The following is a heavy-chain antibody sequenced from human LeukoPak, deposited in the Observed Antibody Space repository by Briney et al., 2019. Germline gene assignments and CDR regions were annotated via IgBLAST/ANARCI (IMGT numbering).Heavy chain of an antibody. D-gene: IGHD2-2*01. V-gene: IGHV3-21*01. CDR2: ISSSGAYI. CDR1: GFSFSSFT. J-gene: IGHJ4*02. CDR3: ANYCSASTCYGVEGY. Sequence: GGSLRLSCAASGFSFSSFTMNWVRQAPGKGPEWVSSISSSGAYIYYADSVKGRLTISRDNARNSLYLQMNSLRAGDTAIYYCANYCSASTCYGVEGYWGQGTLVTVSS.